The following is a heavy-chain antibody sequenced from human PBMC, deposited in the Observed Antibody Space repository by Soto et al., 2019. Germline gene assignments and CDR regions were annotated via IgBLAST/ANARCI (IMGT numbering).Heavy chain of an antibody. J-gene: IGHJ5*02. V-gene: IGHV1-69*13. CDR2: IIPIFGTA. CDR1: GYTFTGYG. Sequence: GASVNVSCKASGYTFTGYGISWVRQAPGQGLEWMGGIIPIFGTANYAQKFQGRVTITADESTSTAYMELSSLRSEDTAVYYCASGYYYDSSGYYNWFDPWGQGTLVTVSS. D-gene: IGHD3-22*01. CDR3: ASGYYYDSSGYYNWFDP.